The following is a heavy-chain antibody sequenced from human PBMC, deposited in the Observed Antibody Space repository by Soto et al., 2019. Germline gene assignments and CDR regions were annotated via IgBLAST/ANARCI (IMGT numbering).Heavy chain of an antibody. CDR1: GGTFSSYA. V-gene: IGHV1-69*13. J-gene: IGHJ4*02. CDR2: IIPIFGTA. CDR3: ARPMSGSYTGVFHY. Sequence: GASVKVSCKASGGTFSSYAISWARQAPGQGLEWMGGIIPIFGTANYAQKFQGRVTITADESTSTAYMELSSLRSEDTAVYYCARPMSGSYTGVFHYWGQGTLVTVSS. D-gene: IGHD1-26*01.